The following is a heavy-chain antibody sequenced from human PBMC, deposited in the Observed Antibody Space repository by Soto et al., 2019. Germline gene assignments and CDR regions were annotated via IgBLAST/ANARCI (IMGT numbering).Heavy chain of an antibody. J-gene: IGHJ6*02. CDR1: GFTFRNYD. CDR3: ARTDRDFYGLDV. CDR2: ISAAGDP. Sequence: EVQLVESGGGLVQPGGSLRLSCEASGFTFRNYDMHWVRQGTGKGLEWVSGISAAGDPDYADSVEGRFTISRENAQNSFFLQMNSLRVGDTAVYYCARTDRDFYGLDVWGQGTTDIVSS. V-gene: IGHV3-13*05.